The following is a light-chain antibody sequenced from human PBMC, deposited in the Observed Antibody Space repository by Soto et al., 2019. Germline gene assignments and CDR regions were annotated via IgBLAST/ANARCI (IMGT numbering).Light chain of an antibody. V-gene: IGLV2-14*01. J-gene: IGLJ1*01. CDR3: SSYTSNNTLV. CDR1: SSDVGGYKF. CDR2: EVS. Sequence: QSVLTQPASVSGSPGQSMTISCTGTSSDVGGYKFVSWHQHHPGQAPKLMIFEVSNRPSGISNRFSGSKSGNTASLTISGLQAEDEGDYYCSSYTSNNTLVFGTGTKVTVL.